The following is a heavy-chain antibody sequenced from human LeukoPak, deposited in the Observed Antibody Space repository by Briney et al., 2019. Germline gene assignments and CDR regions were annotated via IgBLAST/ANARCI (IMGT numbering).Heavy chain of an antibody. CDR1: GFSFSSYW. Sequence: GGSLTLSCAASGFSFSSYWMHWVRQAPGKGLVWVSGINIHGTGTIYADSVKGRFTISRDNAKNTLYLQMNSLRAEDTAVYYCARDWRHHVDYWGQGILVTVSS. J-gene: IGHJ4*02. D-gene: IGHD1-14*01. V-gene: IGHV3-74*01. CDR3: ARDWRHHVDY. CDR2: INIHGTGT.